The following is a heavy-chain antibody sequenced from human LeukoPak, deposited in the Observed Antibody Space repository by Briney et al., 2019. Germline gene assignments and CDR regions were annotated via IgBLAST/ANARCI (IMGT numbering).Heavy chain of an antibody. CDR1: GFTFNTYA. V-gene: IGHV3-23*01. CDR3: ARSLRDQILRGFDY. CDR2: ITGDSDST. D-gene: IGHD1-26*01. J-gene: IGHJ4*02. Sequence: GGSLRLSCAASGFTFNTYAMSWVRQAPGKGLEWVSSITGDSDSTYHADSVKGRFTISRDNSKNTLYLQMDGLRDEDTAVYFCARSLRDQILRGFDYWGQGALVTVSS.